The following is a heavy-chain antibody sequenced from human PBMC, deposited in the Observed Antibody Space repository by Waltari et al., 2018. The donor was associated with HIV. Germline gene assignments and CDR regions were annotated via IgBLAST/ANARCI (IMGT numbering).Heavy chain of an antibody. CDR3: AKGEGEHGGDIVD. CDR1: GCSFSNDP. Sequence: EVQLLESGGGVVQPGGSLRLSCAASGCSFSNDPLTWVRQAPGKGLEWVSSVTGSGSGTYYADSVKGRFTISRDNSKNMLYVQMNGLRVEDTAIYYCAKGEGEHGGDIVDWGQGTLVTVSS. V-gene: IGHV3-23*01. D-gene: IGHD2-21*02. J-gene: IGHJ4*02. CDR2: VTGSGSGT.